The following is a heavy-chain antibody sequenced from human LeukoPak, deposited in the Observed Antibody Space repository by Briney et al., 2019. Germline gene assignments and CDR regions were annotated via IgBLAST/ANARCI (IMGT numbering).Heavy chain of an antibody. CDR2: ISAHNGNT. CDR3: ARVEPAAIPWFDP. D-gene: IGHD2-2*01. J-gene: IGHJ5*02. CDR1: GYTFTSYG. V-gene: IGHV1-18*01. Sequence: GESLKISCKASGYTFTSYGISWVRQAPGQGLEWMGWISAHNGNTNYAQKLQGRVTMTTDTSTSTAYMELRSLRSDDTAVYYCARVEPAAIPWFDPWGQGTLVTVSS.